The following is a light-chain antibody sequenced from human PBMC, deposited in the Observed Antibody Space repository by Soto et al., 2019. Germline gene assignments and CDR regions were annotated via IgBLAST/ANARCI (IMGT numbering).Light chain of an antibody. J-gene: IGKJ5*01. Sequence: ELVLTQSPGTLSLSPGESAVLSCGASQPLSSNFLAWYQQKPGQAPRLLIYGVSSRASGIPDRFFGSGSGTDFTLTINRLEPEDFAVYYCQQYANSPITFGQGTRLEIK. CDR2: GVS. CDR1: QPLSSNF. CDR3: QQYANSPIT. V-gene: IGKV3-20*01.